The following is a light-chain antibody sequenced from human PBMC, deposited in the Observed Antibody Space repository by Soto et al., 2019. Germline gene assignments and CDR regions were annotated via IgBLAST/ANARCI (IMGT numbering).Light chain of an antibody. Sequence: QSVLPQSPSASGTPGQRVTISCSGSASTIRRNYVYWYQQLPGTAPKLLIYRNSQRPSGVPDRFSGSKSGTSASLAISGLRSEDEADYYCAAWDDNLSGLYVFGAGTKVTVL. J-gene: IGLJ1*01. CDR1: ASTIRRNY. CDR2: RNS. CDR3: AAWDDNLSGLYV. V-gene: IGLV1-47*01.